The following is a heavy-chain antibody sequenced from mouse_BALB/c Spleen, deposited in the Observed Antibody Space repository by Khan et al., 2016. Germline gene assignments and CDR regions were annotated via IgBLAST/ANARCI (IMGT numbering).Heavy chain of an antibody. Sequence: VQLQQPGAELVKPGASVKLSCTASGFNIKDTYMHWVKQRPEQGLEWIGRIDPANGNTKYDPKFQGKATITADTSSNTAYLQPSSLTSEDTAVYYCARRYYSRSHFDYWGQGTTLTVSS. CDR3: ARRYYSRSHFDY. V-gene: IGHV14-3*02. J-gene: IGHJ2*01. CDR2: IDPANGNT. D-gene: IGHD2-12*01. CDR1: GFNIKDTY.